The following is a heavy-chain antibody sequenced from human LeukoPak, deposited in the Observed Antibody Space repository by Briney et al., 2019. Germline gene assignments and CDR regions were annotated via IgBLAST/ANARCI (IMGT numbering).Heavy chain of an antibody. V-gene: IGHV4-38-2*01. CDR2: IYPSGRT. D-gene: IGHD2-2*02. Sequence: PETLSHTCAVSGYSISSGYYWSWIPQPPGKGLEGTGPIYPSGRTYYNPSLKSRVTISVDTSKNQFSLKLSSVTAADTAVYYCARRICSSTSCYTGQFDYWGQGTLVTVSS. CDR3: ARRICSSTSCYTGQFDY. CDR1: GYSISSGYY. J-gene: IGHJ4*02.